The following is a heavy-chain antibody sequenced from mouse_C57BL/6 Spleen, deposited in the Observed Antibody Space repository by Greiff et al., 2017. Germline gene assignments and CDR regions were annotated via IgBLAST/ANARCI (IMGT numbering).Heavy chain of an antibody. CDR1: GYTFTSYW. J-gene: IGHJ3*01. Sequence: QVHVKQPGAELVRPGTSVKLSCKASGYTFTSYWMHWVKQRPGQGLEWIGVIDPSDSYTNYNQKFKGKATLTVDTSSSTAYMQLSSLTSEDSAVYYGARSHYSNYFFAYWGQGTLVTVSA. V-gene: IGHV1-59*01. CDR2: IDPSDSYT. CDR3: ARSHYSNYFFAY. D-gene: IGHD2-5*01.